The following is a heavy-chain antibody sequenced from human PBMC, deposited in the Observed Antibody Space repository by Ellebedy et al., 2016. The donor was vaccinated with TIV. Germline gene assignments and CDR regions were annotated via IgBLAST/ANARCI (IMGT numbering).Heavy chain of an antibody. J-gene: IGHJ6*02. CDR1: GGSIRNTSYY. V-gene: IGHV4-39*07. Sequence: SETLSLXCSVSGGSIRNTSYYWGWIRQPPGKGLEWLGSVYNTGNTHYAPSLKSRVTISLDTSKNQLSLNLSSVTAADTGVYYCARSYLVAWDVWGQGATVTVSS. CDR2: VYNTGNT. D-gene: IGHD2-15*01. CDR3: ARSYLVAWDV.